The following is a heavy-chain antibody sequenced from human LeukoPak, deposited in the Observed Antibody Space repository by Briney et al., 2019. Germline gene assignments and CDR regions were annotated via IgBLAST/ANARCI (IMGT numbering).Heavy chain of an antibody. D-gene: IGHD2-15*01. V-gene: IGHV4-39*01. J-gene: IGHJ5*02. CDR1: GDSISSNDYY. Sequence: SQTLSLTCAVSGDSISSNDYYWGWIRQPPGKGLEWIGSIYYGGSTYYNPSLKSRVIISVDTSMNQFSLKLSFVTTADTAVYYCARALGYCSGGSCTRGYNWFDPWGQGTLVTVPS. CDR3: ARALGYCSGGSCTRGYNWFDP. CDR2: IYYGGST.